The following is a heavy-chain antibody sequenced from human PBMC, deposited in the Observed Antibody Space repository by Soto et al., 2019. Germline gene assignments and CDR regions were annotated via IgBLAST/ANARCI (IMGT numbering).Heavy chain of an antibody. J-gene: IGHJ5*01. Sequence: GGSLRLSCAASGFTFSSYAMSWVRQAPGKGLEWVSAISGSGGSTYYADSVKGRFTISRDNSKNTLYLQMNSLRAEDTAVYYCAKDLGATVVPVTKYNWFDSWGQGTLVTVSS. D-gene: IGHD2-15*01. CDR3: AKDLGATVVPVTKYNWFDS. CDR2: ISGSGGST. CDR1: GFTFSSYA. V-gene: IGHV3-23*01.